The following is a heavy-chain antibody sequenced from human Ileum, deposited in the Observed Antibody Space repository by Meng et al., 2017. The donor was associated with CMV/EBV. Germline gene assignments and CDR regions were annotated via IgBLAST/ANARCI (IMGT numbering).Heavy chain of an antibody. CDR3: TSGWGLNY. D-gene: IGHD3-10*01. Sequence: QVHLQHPGPGLVKPSPTLSLARVISGDSISGSNTAWNWLRQSPSTGLEWLGRTFYRSKWYYDYAVSVNSRIAIIPDTSKNQLSLQLNSVTPEDTAVYYCTSGWGLNYWGQGTLVTVSS. CDR1: GDSISGSNTA. CDR2: TFYRSKWYY. J-gene: IGHJ4*02. V-gene: IGHV6-1*01.